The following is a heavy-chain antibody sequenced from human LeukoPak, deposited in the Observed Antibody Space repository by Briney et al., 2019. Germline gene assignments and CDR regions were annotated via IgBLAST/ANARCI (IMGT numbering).Heavy chain of an antibody. CDR1: GYTLTELP. CDR2: FDPEDGET. Sequence: ASVKVSCKVSGYTLTELPMHWVRQAPGKGLEWMGGFDPEDGETIYAQKFQGRVTMTEDTSTDTAYMELSSLRSEDTAVYYCASIKSYGGNFEEKAFDIWGQGTMVTVSS. J-gene: IGHJ3*02. CDR3: ASIKSYGGNFEEKAFDI. D-gene: IGHD4-23*01. V-gene: IGHV1-24*01.